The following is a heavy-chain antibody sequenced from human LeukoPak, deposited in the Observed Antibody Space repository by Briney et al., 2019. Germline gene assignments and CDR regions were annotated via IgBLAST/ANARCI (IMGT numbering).Heavy chain of an antibody. CDR3: ARPIAVAGTIDY. CDR1: GGSISSSSYY. Sequence: SETLSLTCTVSGGSISSSSYYWGWIRQPPGKGLEWIGSIYYSGSTYYNPSLKSRVTISVDTSKNQFSLKLSSVTAADTAVYYCARPIAVAGTIDYWGQGTLVTVSS. CDR2: IYYSGST. D-gene: IGHD6-19*01. V-gene: IGHV4-39*01. J-gene: IGHJ4*02.